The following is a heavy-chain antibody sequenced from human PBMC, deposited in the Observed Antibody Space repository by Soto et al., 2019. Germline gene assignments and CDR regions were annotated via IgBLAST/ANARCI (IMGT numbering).Heavy chain of an antibody. CDR3: AKELTLQVAYWLDP. CDR1: GFSFTGYY. D-gene: IGHD3-16*01. CDR2: INAHSGGT. J-gene: IGHJ5*02. V-gene: IGHV1-2*02. Sequence: ASVKVSCKASGFSFTGYYIHWLRPAPVQGLEWMGWINAHSGGTEYAQKFQGRVTLTRDTSIATAYLTLTSLTSDDTALYYCAKELTLQVAYWLDPLGQGTQVTVSS.